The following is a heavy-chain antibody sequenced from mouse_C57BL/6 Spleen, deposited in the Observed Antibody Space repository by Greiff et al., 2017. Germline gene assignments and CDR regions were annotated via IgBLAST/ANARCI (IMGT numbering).Heavy chain of an antibody. V-gene: IGHV1-66*01. CDR2: IYPGSGNT. Sequence: QVQLQQSGPELVKPGASVKISCKASGYSFTSYYIHWVKQRPGQGLEWIGWIYPGSGNTKYNEKFKGKATLTADTSSSPAYMQLSSLTSEDSAVYYCASYDYDGYFDYWGQGTTLTVSS. D-gene: IGHD2-4*01. CDR1: GYSFTSYY. CDR3: ASYDYDGYFDY. J-gene: IGHJ2*01.